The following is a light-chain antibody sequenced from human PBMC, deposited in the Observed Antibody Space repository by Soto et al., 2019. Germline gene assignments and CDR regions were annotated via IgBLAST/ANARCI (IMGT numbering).Light chain of an antibody. CDR1: TGAVTSGHY. J-gene: IGLJ1*01. CDR3: LLSYSDSRV. V-gene: IGLV7-46*01. CDR2: DTS. Sequence: QAVVTQEPSLTVSPGGAVTLTCGSSTGAVTSGHYPHWFQQTPGQAPRTLIYDTSNKHSWTPARFSGSLLGGEAALTLSGAQPEDEAEYYCLLSYSDSRVFGSGTKV.